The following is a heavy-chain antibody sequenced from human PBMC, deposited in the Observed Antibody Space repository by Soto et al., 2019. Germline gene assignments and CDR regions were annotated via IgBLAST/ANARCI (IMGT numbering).Heavy chain of an antibody. J-gene: IGHJ4*02. CDR1: GFTFSSYS. D-gene: IGHD3-22*01. Sequence: GGSLRLSCAASGFTFSSYSMNWVRQAPGKGLEWVSSISSSGSYIYYADSVKGRFTLSRDNAKNPLYLQMNSLRAEDTAVYYCARDGSYDSSGYYFDYWGQGTLVTGSS. CDR3: ARDGSYDSSGYYFDY. V-gene: IGHV3-21*01. CDR2: ISSSGSYI.